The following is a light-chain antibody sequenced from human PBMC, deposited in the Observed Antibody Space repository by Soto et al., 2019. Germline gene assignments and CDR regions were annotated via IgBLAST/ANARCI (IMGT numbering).Light chain of an antibody. J-gene: IGKJ5*01. CDR1: QSLRSNF. Sequence: EIVLTQAPHTRSVYPGERATRSSTSSQSLRSNFLAWYQQKPGQAPRLLIYDASSRAAGIPARFSGSGSGTEFTLTISSLQSEDFAVYYCQQYGSSPITFGQGTLLEIK. CDR3: QQYGSSPIT. CDR2: DAS. V-gene: IGKV3-20*01.